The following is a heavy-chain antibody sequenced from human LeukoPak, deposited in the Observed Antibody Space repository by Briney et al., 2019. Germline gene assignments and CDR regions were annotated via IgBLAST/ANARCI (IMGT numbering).Heavy chain of an antibody. J-gene: IGHJ4*02. CDR1: GDSISSYY. CDR2: IHTGGGT. Sequence: SETLSLTCTVSGDSISSYYWSWIRHTPGKGLEWVGYIHTGGGTSYIPSLKGRVTISIDTSKNQFSLKLSSVTAADSAVYYCARLTRLSTSPDRYYLDYWGQGTLVTVSS. V-gene: IGHV4-4*09. D-gene: IGHD6-6*01. CDR3: ARLTRLSTSPDRYYLDY.